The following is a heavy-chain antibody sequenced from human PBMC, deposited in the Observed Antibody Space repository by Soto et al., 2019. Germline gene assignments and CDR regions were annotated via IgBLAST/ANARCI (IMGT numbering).Heavy chain of an antibody. J-gene: IGHJ6*02. CDR2: IIPILGIA. CDR1: GGTFSSYT. Sequence: QVQLVQSGAEVKKPGSSMKVSCKASGGTFSSYTISWVRQAPGQGLEWMGRIIPILGIANYAQKFQGRVTITADKSTSTAYMELRSLRSEDTAVYYCARSIPATTEYYYGMDVWGQGTTVTVSS. V-gene: IGHV1-69*02. CDR3: ARSIPATTEYYYGMDV. D-gene: IGHD2-2*01.